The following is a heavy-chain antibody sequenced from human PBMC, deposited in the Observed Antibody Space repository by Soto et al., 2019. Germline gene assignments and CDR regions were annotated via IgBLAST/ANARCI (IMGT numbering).Heavy chain of an antibody. D-gene: IGHD6-19*01. J-gene: IGHJ4*02. Sequence: PGESLKLSCKGSGYSFTSYWIDWVRQMPGKGLEWMGIIYPGDSDTRYSPSFQGQVTISADKSISTAYLQWSSLKASDTAMYYCARRPRIAVADHFDYWGQGTLVTVSS. V-gene: IGHV5-51*01. CDR1: GYSFTSYW. CDR2: IYPGDSDT. CDR3: ARRPRIAVADHFDY.